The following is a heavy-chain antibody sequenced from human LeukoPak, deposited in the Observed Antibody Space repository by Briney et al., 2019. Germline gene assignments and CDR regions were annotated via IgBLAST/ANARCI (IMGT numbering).Heavy chain of an antibody. CDR3: TKDVQVGPTRGFFDF. Sequence: GGSLRLSCAASGFTFSNYTMSWVRQAPGKGLEWISVISATGFTTYHTDSVKGRFTISRDNSKSILSLQMDGLRAEDTAIYFCTKDVQVGPTRGFFDFWGQGTLVTVSS. D-gene: IGHD1-26*01. J-gene: IGHJ4*03. CDR1: GFTFSNYT. V-gene: IGHV3-23*01. CDR2: ISATGFTT.